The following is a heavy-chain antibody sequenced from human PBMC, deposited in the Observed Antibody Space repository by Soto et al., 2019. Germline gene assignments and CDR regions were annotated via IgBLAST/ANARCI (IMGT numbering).Heavy chain of an antibody. D-gene: IGHD3-10*01. CDR3: ARGGGGSGSYSAWYYYYGMDV. V-gene: IGHV4-39*01. CDR2: IYYSGST. Sequence: SETLSLTCTVSGGSISSSSYYWGWIRQPPGKGLEWIGSIYYSGSTYYNPSLKSRVTISVDTSKNQFSLKLSSVTAADTAVYYCARGGGGSGSYSAWYYYYGMDVWGQGTTVTVSS. CDR1: GGSISSSSYY. J-gene: IGHJ6*02.